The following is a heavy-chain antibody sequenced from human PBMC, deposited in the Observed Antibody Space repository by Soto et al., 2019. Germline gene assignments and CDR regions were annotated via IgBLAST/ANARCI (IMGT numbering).Heavy chain of an antibody. V-gene: IGHV4-39*01. Sequence: QLQLRESGPGLERPSETLSLSCSVSGDSIDSHGAHWSWIRQSPGKGLEWIGTVAYTGTTYYPPPLGGRVTVSADKSRTQFSSKLTCVTSADTAVYDGARHRACNTACDVDHGGQGTLVTVSS. D-gene: IGHD2-15*01. CDR1: GDSIDSHGAH. CDR2: VAYTGTT. CDR3: ARHRACNTACDVDH. J-gene: IGHJ4*02.